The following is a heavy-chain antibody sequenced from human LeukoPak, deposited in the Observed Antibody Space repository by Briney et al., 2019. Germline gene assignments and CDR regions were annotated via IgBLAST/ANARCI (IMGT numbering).Heavy chain of an antibody. V-gene: IGHV3-23*01. J-gene: IGHJ4*02. CDR2: ISGSGGST. D-gene: IGHD1-26*01. Sequence: GGSLRLSCAASGFTFSSYAMSWVRQAPGKGLEWVSGISGSGGSTYYADSVNGRFTISRDNSKSTLYLQMHSLRAGDTAVYYCAKENPVGGTNYFDYWGQGTLVTVSS. CDR3: AKENPVGGTNYFDY. CDR1: GFTFSSYA.